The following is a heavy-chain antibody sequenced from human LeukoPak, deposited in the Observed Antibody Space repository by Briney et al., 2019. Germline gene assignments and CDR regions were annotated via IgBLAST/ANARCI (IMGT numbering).Heavy chain of an antibody. CDR3: AMYNYDTSGFDY. J-gene: IGHJ4*02. CDR1: GGSVGSFSIYY. CDR2: IYTGGST. D-gene: IGHD3-22*01. V-gene: IGHV4-4*07. Sequence: SETLSLTCSVSGGSVGSFSIYYWSWVRQPAGQGLEWIGRIYTGGSTSTSYNPSLKSRVSISVDKSKNHFSLTLMSVTAADTAVYYCAMYNYDTSGFDYWGQGTRVTVSS.